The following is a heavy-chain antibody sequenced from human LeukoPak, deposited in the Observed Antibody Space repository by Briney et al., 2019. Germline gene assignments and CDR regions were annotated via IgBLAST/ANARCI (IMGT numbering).Heavy chain of an antibody. V-gene: IGHV3-30*02. Sequence: GGSLRLSCAASGFTFSSYGMHWVRQAPGKGLEWVAFIRYDGSNKYYADSVKGRFTISRDNSKNTLYLQMNSLRAEDTAVYYCAKGAIIVVVPAAKGDDAFDIWGQGTMVTVSS. D-gene: IGHD2-2*01. CDR2: IRYDGSNK. CDR3: AKGAIIVVVPAAKGDDAFDI. J-gene: IGHJ3*02. CDR1: GFTFSSYG.